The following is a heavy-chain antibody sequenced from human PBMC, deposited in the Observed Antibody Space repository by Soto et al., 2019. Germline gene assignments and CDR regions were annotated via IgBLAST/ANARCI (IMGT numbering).Heavy chain of an antibody. V-gene: IGHV1-18*01. CDR2: ISAYNGNT. CDR3: ARGYDSSGYYSYYYYYYGMDV. J-gene: IGHJ6*02. CDR1: GDTFTSYG. Sequence: GASVKASCKSSGDTFTSYGISWVRQAPGQGLEWMGWISAYNGNTNYAQKLQGRVTMTTDTSTSTAYMELRSLRSDDTAVYYCARGYDSSGYYSYYYYYYGMDVWGQGTTVTVSS. D-gene: IGHD3-22*01.